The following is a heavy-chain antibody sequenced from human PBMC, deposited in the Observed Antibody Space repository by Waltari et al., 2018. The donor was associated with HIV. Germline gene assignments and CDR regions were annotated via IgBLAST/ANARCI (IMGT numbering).Heavy chain of an antibody. J-gene: IGHJ4*02. CDR3: TGNYGGQYYFDN. D-gene: IGHD4-17*01. CDR1: GFTLCHSS. V-gene: IGHV3-49*03. Sequence: ELQYVESGGPWVLQGRSLRLSCTASGFTLCHSSLSWFRQAPVKGLEWVGFIRSKPYGGTTEYAASVKGRFTISRDDSKSIAYLQMNSLKTEDTAVYYCTGNYGGQYYFDNWGQGTLVTVSS. CDR2: IRSKPYGGTT.